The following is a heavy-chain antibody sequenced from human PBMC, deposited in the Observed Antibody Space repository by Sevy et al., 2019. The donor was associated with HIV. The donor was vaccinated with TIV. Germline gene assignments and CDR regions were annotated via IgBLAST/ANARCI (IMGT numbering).Heavy chain of an antibody. CDR3: ARDSSHCSVGSCSYYFDY. J-gene: IGHJ4*02. CDR1: GFSVSSYY. D-gene: IGHD2-15*01. CDR2: IYSGGST. Sequence: GGSLRLSCAASGFSVSSYYMNWVRQAPGKGLEWVSVIYSGGSTHHADSVRGRFSISRDNSKNTVYLQMNSLRAEDTAVYYCARDSSHCSVGSCSYYFDYWGQGTLVTVSS. V-gene: IGHV3-66*01.